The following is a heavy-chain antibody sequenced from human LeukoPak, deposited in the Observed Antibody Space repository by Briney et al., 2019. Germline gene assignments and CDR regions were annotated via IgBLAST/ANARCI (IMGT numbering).Heavy chain of an antibody. CDR3: AKDGLLWFGELSYFDY. D-gene: IGHD3-10*01. CDR1: GFTFSSYW. Sequence: GGSLRLSCAASGFTFSSYWMNWARQAPGKGLEWVASINHNGNVNYYVDSVKGRFTISRDNAKNSLYLQMNSLRAEDTAVYYCAKDGLLWFGELSYFDYWGQGTLVTVSS. J-gene: IGHJ4*02. CDR2: INHNGNVN. V-gene: IGHV3-7*03.